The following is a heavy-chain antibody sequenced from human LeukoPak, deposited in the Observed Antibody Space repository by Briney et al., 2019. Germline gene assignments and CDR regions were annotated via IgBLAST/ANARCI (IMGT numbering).Heavy chain of an antibody. CDR2: IYYSGST. D-gene: IGHD4-11*01. J-gene: IGHJ5*02. Sequence: SETLSLTCTVSGGSISSYYWSWIRQPPGKGLEWIGYIYYSGSTNYNPSLKSRVTISVDTSKNQFSLKLGSVTAADTAVYYCAGNAYSRGWFDPWGQGTLVTVSS. V-gene: IGHV4-59*01. CDR1: GGSISSYY. CDR3: AGNAYSRGWFDP.